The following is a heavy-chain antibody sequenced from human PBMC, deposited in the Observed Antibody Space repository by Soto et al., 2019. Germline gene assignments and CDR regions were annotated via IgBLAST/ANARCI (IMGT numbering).Heavy chain of an antibody. J-gene: IGHJ3*02. CDR2: ISYDGSNK. CDR1: GFTFSSYA. Sequence: QVQLVESGGGVVQPGRSLRLSCAASGFTFSSYAMHWVRQAPGKGLEWVAVISYDGSNKYYADSVKGRFTISRDNSKNTLYLQMNSLRAEDTAVYYCARAPRYYDSSGYRRDYDAFDIWGQGTMVTVSS. CDR3: ARAPRYYDSSGYRRDYDAFDI. V-gene: IGHV3-30-3*01. D-gene: IGHD3-22*01.